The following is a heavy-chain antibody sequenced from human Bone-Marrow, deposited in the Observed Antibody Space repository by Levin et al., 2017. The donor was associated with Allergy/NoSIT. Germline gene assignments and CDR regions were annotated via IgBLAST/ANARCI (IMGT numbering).Heavy chain of an antibody. CDR1: GSTLTQLS. D-gene: IGHD3-22*01. CDR2: FDIEDGET. CDR3: AIFGSGYGDSASYFDY. J-gene: IGHJ4*01. Sequence: AGGSLRLSCKVSGSTLTQLSMHWVRQAPGKGLEWMGGFDIEDGETIYPQKFQGRVTMTEDTSTDTAYMELSSLRSEDTAVYYCAIFGSGYGDSASYFDYWGHGTLVTVSS. V-gene: IGHV1-24*01.